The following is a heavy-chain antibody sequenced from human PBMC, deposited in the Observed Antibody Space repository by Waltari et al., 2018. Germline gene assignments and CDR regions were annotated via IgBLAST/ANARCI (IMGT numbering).Heavy chain of an antibody. D-gene: IGHD3-9*01. V-gene: IGHV3-48*04. CDR1: GFTFSSYS. CDR2: ISSSSMTI. Sequence: EVQLVESGGGLVQPGGSLRLSCAASGFTFSSYSMNWVSQAPGKGLEWVSYISSSSMTIDYADSVKGRFTIARDNAKNSLYLQMNSLRAEDTAVYYCARTPSTGLEDYWGQGTLVTVSS. J-gene: IGHJ4*02. CDR3: ARTPSTGLEDY.